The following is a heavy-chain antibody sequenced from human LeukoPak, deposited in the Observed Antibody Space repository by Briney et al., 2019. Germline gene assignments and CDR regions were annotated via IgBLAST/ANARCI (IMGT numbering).Heavy chain of an antibody. CDR3: ARDNLGEGFDY. CDR1: GFTVSSNY. CDR2: IYSGGTT. D-gene: IGHD3-16*01. Sequence: GGSLRLSCAASGFTVSSNYMNWVRQAPGKGLEWVSVIYSGGTTYYADSVKGRFTISRDNSKNTLYLQMNSLRAEDTAVYYCARDNLGEGFDYWGQGTLVTVSS. V-gene: IGHV3-53*01. J-gene: IGHJ4*02.